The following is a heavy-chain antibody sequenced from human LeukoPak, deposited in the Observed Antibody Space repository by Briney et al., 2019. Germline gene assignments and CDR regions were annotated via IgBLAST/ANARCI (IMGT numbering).Heavy chain of an antibody. Sequence: ASVKVSCKASGYTFTSYGISWVRQAPGQGLEWMGWISAYNGNTNYAQKFQGRVTMTRDTSISTAYMELSRLRSDDTAVYYCARDLDDYGGKDNDYWGQGTLVTVSS. D-gene: IGHD4-23*01. CDR3: ARDLDDYGGKDNDY. CDR1: GYTFTSYG. V-gene: IGHV1-18*01. J-gene: IGHJ4*02. CDR2: ISAYNGNT.